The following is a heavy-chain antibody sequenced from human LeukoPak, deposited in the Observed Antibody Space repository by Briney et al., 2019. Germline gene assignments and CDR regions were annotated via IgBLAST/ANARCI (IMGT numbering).Heavy chain of an antibody. CDR1: GGSFSGYF. CDR3: ARHSALTRSLDY. CDR2: INHSGST. V-gene: IGHV4-34*01. J-gene: IGHJ4*02. Sequence: SETLSLTCAVYGGSFSGYFWTWTRQPPGKGLEWIGEINHSGSTNYNPSLKSRVTISVDTSKNQFSLKLSSVTAADTAVYYCARHSALTRSLDYWGQGTLVTVSS. D-gene: IGHD2-21*01.